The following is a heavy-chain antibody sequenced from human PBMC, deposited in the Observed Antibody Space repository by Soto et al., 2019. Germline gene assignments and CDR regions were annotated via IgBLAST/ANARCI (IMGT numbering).Heavy chain of an antibody. J-gene: IGHJ6*02. CDR3: AKDGSVRAYYYGMDV. V-gene: IGHV3-30*18. CDR2: ISYDGSNR. CDR1: GDSGFSFSSYG. Sequence: QVHLVESGGGVVQPGGSLRLSCAASGDSGFSFSSYGIHWVRQAPGTGLEWVSVISYDGSNRHFADSVKGRLAGPRGDAMHTVYLQMNALRTGDTAVYYCAKDGSVRAYYYGMDVWGLGTTVTVSS.